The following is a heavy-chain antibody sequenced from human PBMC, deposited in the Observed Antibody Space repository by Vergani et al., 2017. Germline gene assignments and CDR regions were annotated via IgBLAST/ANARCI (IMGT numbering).Heavy chain of an antibody. J-gene: IGHJ6*03. Sequence: QVQLVQSGAEVKKPGSSVKVSCKASGGTFSSYTISWVRQAPGQGLEWMGRIIPILGIANYAQKFQGRVTITADKSTSAAYMELSSLRSEDTAVYYCAREGYSSSWYSHYYYYMDVWGKGTTVTVSS. V-gene: IGHV1-69*08. CDR1: GGTFSSYT. CDR2: IIPILGIA. D-gene: IGHD6-13*01. CDR3: AREGYSSSWYSHYYYYMDV.